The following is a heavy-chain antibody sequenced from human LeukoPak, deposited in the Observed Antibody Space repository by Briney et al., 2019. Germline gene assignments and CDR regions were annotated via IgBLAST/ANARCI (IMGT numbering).Heavy chain of an antibody. CDR1: GYIFDIYA. CDR3: ARDYTLTLGTTTYFQH. D-gene: IGHD1-7*01. J-gene: IGHJ1*01. V-gene: IGHV7-4-1*02. Sequence: ASVKVSCKASGYIFDIYALIWVRQAPGQGLELTGWINTNTGNPTYAQGFTGRFVFSLDTSVSTAYLQIRSLKAEDTAVYYCARDYTLTLGTTTYFQHWGQGTLVTVSS. CDR2: INTNTGNP.